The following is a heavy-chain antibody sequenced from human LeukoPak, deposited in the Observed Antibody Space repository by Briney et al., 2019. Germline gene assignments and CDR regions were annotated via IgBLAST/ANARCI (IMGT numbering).Heavy chain of an antibody. V-gene: IGHV4-59*08. CDR2: IYYSGST. J-gene: IGHJ4*02. CDR1: GGSISSYY. D-gene: IGHD3-10*01. Sequence: PSETLSLTCTVSGGSISSYYWSWIRRPPGKGLEWIGYIYYSGSTNYNPSLKSRVTISVDTSKNQFSLKLSSVTAADTAVYYCARHSVVRGVGHFGYWGQGTLVTVSS. CDR3: ARHSVVRGVGHFGY.